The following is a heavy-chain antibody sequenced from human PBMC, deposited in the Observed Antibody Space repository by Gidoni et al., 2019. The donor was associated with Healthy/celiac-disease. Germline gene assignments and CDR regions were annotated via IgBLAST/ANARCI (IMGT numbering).Heavy chain of an antibody. CDR3: GRYFDWLTGMDV. Sequence: QLQLQESGPGLVKPSETLSLTCTVSGGSISSSSYYWGWIRQPPGKGLEWIGSIYYSGSTYYNPSLKSRVTISVDTSKNQFSLKLSSVTAADTAVYYCGRYFDWLTGMDVWGQGTTVTVSS. V-gene: IGHV4-39*01. CDR1: GGSISSSSYY. CDR2: IYYSGST. J-gene: IGHJ6*02. D-gene: IGHD3-9*01.